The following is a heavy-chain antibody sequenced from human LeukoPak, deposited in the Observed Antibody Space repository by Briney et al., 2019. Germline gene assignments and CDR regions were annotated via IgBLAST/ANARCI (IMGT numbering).Heavy chain of an antibody. D-gene: IGHD3-9*01. CDR3: ARGDDLLTGSYDWFYP. J-gene: IGHJ5*02. V-gene: IGHV4-4*09. CDR2: TSFSGSA. CDR1: GVSMNKNY. Sequence: PSETLSLTCAVPGVSMNKNYWASIRQTPGGKLEWIGYTSFSGSATYNPSLNRRVSTSVAASKTKFSLDLNSLTAADTALHDSARGDDLLTGSYDWFYPWGQGKLVIASS.